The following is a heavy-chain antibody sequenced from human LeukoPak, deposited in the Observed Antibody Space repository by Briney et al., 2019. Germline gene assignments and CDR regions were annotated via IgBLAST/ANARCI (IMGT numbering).Heavy chain of an antibody. J-gene: IGHJ3*02. Sequence: GGSLRLSCAASGFTFSSYAMHWVRQAPGKGLEWVAVISYDGSNKYYADSVKGRFTISRDNSKNTLYLQMNSLRAEDTAVYYCARDYEQNLYYQLLSPPDDAFDIWGQGTMVTVSS. CDR1: GFTFSSYA. D-gene: IGHD2-2*01. CDR3: ARDYEQNLYYQLLSPPDDAFDI. CDR2: ISYDGSNK. V-gene: IGHV3-30-3*01.